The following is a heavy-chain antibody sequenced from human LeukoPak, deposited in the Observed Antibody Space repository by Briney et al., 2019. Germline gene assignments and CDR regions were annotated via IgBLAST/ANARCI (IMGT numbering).Heavy chain of an antibody. CDR3: ARVIPHGWRQSDH. CDR1: SDFFSTSHW. D-gene: IGHD6-19*01. V-gene: IGHV4-4*03. J-gene: IGHJ4*02. Sequence: KPPETLSLTCAVSSDFFSTSHWWNWVRQSPGEGLEWIGEVSVDGSRNYNPSLKSRVTMSLDKSKNQFSLNLNSVTAADTAVYYCARVIPHGWRQSDHWGQGILVIVSS. CDR2: VSVDGSR.